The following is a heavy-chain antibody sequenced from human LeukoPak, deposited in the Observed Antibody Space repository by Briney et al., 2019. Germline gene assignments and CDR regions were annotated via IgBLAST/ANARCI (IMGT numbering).Heavy chain of an antibody. D-gene: IGHD3-10*01. CDR1: GFTVSSNH. Sequence: PGGSLRLSCAVSGFTVSSNHMSWVRQAPGKGLEWVSVIYSGGNTYYADSVTGRFTISRDNAKNSLYLQMNSLRAEDTAMYYCARVDGSGSYPDYWGQGTLVTVSS. J-gene: IGHJ4*02. CDR3: ARVDGSGSYPDY. V-gene: IGHV3-53*01. CDR2: IYSGGNT.